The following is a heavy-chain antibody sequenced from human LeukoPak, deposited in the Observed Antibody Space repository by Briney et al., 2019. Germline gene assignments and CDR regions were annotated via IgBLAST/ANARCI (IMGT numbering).Heavy chain of an antibody. V-gene: IGHV4-34*01. D-gene: IGHD3-10*01. CDR3: ARSGYGPGRGRRFLDY. CDR2: ISHSGST. CDR1: GGSFSGYY. J-gene: IGHJ4*02. Sequence: SETLSLTCAVYGGSFSGYYWSWIRQPPGKGLEWIGEISHSGSTNYNPSLKSRVTISVDTSKNQFSLKLSSVTAADTAVYYCARSGYGPGRGRRFLDYWGQGTLVTVSS.